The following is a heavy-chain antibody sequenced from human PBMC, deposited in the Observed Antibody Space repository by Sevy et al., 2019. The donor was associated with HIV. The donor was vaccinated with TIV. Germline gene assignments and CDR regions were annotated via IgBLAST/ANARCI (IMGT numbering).Heavy chain of an antibody. Sequence: SETLSLTCTVSGGSITSLYWNRIRQPPGKGLEWIANIYYNGHINYNPSLKSRVTLSLDTSKNHFSLRLSSVTAADTAMYYCAGENAWGRGYSWGQGTLVTVSS. CDR2: IYYNGHI. CDR3: AGENAWGRGYS. D-gene: IGHD1-26*01. CDR1: GGSITSLY. V-gene: IGHV4-59*08. J-gene: IGHJ4*02.